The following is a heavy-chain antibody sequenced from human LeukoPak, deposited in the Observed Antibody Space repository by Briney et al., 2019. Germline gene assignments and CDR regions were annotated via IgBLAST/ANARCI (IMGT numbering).Heavy chain of an antibody. D-gene: IGHD3-3*02. V-gene: IGHV3-11*01. CDR3: ASAGSASNDAFDI. Sequence: GGSLRLSCEASEFTFSDYYMSWIRQAPGKGLEWISYISDSAINTHYADSVKGRFTTSRDNAKNSLYLQMNSLRAEDTAVYYCASAGSASNDAFDIWGQGTMVTVSS. CDR2: ISDSAINT. J-gene: IGHJ3*02. CDR1: EFTFSDYY.